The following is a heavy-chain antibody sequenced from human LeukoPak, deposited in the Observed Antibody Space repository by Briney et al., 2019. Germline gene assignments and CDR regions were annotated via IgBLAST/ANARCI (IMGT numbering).Heavy chain of an antibody. CDR2: IYPGDSDT. CDR3: ARGQGYCTGGSCLQGDWFDP. Sequence: GESLKISCKGSGYSFTSYSIGWVRQMPGKGLEWMGIIYPGDSDTRYNPSFQGQVTISADKSISTAYLQWSSLKASDTAMYYCARGQGYCTGGSCLQGDWFDPWGQGTLVTVSS. V-gene: IGHV5-51*01. J-gene: IGHJ5*02. CDR1: GYSFTSYS. D-gene: IGHD2-15*01.